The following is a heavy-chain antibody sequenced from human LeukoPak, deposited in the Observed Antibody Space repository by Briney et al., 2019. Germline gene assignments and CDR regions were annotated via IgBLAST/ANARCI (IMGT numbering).Heavy chain of an antibody. CDR2: ISAGGGST. CDR3: ARTRHCIGVAGTTDF. V-gene: IGHV3-23*01. Sequence: GGSLRLSCAASGFSFSSFAMSWVRETPGKGLEWVSAISAGGGSTYYADSVKGRFTISRDNTKNTVFLQMNSLRAEDTALYYCARTRHCIGVAGTTDFWGQGTLVTVSS. J-gene: IGHJ4*02. CDR1: GFSFSSFA. D-gene: IGHD6-19*01.